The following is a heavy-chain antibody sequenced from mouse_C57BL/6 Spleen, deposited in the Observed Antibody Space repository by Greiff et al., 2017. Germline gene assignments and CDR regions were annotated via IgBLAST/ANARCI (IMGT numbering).Heavy chain of an antibody. CDR3: ARSGQLPWYFDV. V-gene: IGHV1-59*01. D-gene: IGHD6-1*01. J-gene: IGHJ1*03. CDR2: IDPSDSYT. CDR1: GYTFTSYW. Sequence: VQLQQSGAELVRPGTSVKLSCKASGYTFTSYWMHWVKQRPGQGLEWIGVIDPSDSYTNYNQKFKGKATLTVDTSSSTAYMQLSSLTSEDSAVYYCARSGQLPWYFDVWGTGTTVTVSS.